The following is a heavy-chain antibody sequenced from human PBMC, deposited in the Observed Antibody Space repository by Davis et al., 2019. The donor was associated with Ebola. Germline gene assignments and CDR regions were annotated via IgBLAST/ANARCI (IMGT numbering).Heavy chain of an antibody. CDR2: ISSSSSYI. D-gene: IGHD3-3*01. J-gene: IGHJ2*01. Sequence: PGGSLRLSCAASGFAFSSYSMNWVRKAPGKGLEWVSSISSSSSYIYYADSVKGRFTISRDNSKNTLYLQMNSLRAEDTAVYYCAKDGSTYYDFWSGYSYWYFDLWGRGTLVTVSS. CDR1: GFAFSSYS. CDR3: AKDGSTYYDFWSGYSYWYFDL. V-gene: IGHV3-21*04.